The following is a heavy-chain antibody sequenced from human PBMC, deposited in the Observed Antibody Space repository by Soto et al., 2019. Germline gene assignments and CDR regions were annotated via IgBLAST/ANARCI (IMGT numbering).Heavy chain of an antibody. CDR3: ARWSYLDY. CDR1: GFTFSSYA. J-gene: IGHJ4*02. D-gene: IGHD3-3*01. V-gene: IGHV3-23*01. Sequence: GGSLRLSCVASGFTFSSYAMSWVRRAPGKGLEWVSVISGSGDSTYYADSVKGRFTISRDNSKNTLYLQLNSLRAEDTAVYYCARWSYLDYWGQGTRVPVSS. CDR2: ISGSGDST.